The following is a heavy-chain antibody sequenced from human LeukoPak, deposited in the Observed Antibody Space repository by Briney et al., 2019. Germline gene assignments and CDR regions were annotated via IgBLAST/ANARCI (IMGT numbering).Heavy chain of an antibody. CDR3: ARRIGYSGSYFNYFDY. CDR2: IYPGDSDT. J-gene: IGHJ4*02. Sequence: GESLKISCRGSGYSFTSYWIGWVRQMPGKGLEWMGIIYPGDSDTRYSPSFQGQVTISADKSISTAYLQWNSLKASDTAMYYCARRIGYSGSYFNYFDYWGQGTLVTVSS. D-gene: IGHD1-26*01. CDR1: GYSFTSYW. V-gene: IGHV5-51*01.